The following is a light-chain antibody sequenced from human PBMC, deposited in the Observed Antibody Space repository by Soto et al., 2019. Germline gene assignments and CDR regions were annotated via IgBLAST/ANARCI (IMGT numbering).Light chain of an antibody. J-gene: IGLJ1*01. CDR1: SGDVGTYNY. CDR3: SSYSSRSTRYV. Sequence: QSALTQPASVSGSPGQSITISCTGTSGDVGTYNYVSWYLQHPGKAPKLMIFDVSNRPSGVSNRLSGSKSGNTASLTISGLQAEDEADYYGSSYSSRSTRYVFGTGTKVTVL. CDR2: DVS. V-gene: IGLV2-14*01.